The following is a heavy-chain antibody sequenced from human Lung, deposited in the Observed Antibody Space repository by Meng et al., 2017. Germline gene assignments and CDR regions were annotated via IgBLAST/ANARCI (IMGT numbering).Heavy chain of an antibody. V-gene: IGHV4-34*01. D-gene: IGHD4-11*01. J-gene: IGHJ4*02. Sequence: QWKLPQWGAGLLKPSETLSLTCVVSGGSFSDYYWSWIRQPPGKGLEWIGEINHSGSTNYNPSLESRATISVDTSQNNLSLKLSSVTAADSAVYYCARGPTTMAHDFDYWGQGTLVTVSS. CDR3: ARGPTTMAHDFDY. CDR1: GGSFSDYY. CDR2: INHSGST.